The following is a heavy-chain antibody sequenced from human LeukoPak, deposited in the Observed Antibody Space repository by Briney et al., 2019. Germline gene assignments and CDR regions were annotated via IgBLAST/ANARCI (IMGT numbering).Heavy chain of an antibody. J-gene: IGHJ4*02. CDR3: AKSAADAGTFDY. CDR2: ISWNSGNI. Sequence: LRLSCAASGFTFSSYAMSWVRQAPGKGLEWVSGISWNSGNIGYAYSVKGRFTISRDDARNSLYLQMNSLRAEDTAFYYCAKSAADAGTFDYWGQGPLVTVSS. V-gene: IGHV3-9*01. CDR1: GFTFSSYA.